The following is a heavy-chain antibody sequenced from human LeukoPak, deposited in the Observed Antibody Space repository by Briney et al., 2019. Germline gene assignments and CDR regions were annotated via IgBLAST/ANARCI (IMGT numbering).Heavy chain of an antibody. CDR1: GFTFSSYA. D-gene: IGHD6-6*01. J-gene: IGHJ5*02. V-gene: IGHV3-23*01. CDR2: ISGSGGST. Sequence: GGTLRLSCAASGFTFSSYAMSWVRQPPGKGLEWISAISGSGGSTYYPDSVKGRLTISRDNSKNTLYLQMKSLRADDTAVYYCAKGCPFIAARRGHWFDPWGQGTLVTVSS. CDR3: AKGCPFIAARRGHWFDP.